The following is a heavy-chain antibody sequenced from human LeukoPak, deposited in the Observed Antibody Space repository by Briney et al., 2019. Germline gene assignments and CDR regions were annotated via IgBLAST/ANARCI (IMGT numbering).Heavy chain of an antibody. CDR3: ACSYDFWSGYSSSGPFDL. CDR2: INPNSGGT. J-gene: IGHJ2*01. V-gene: IGHV1-2*02. Sequence: GASVKVSCKASGYTFTGYYMHWVRQAPGQGLEWMGWINPNSGGTNYAQKFQGRVTMTRDTSISTAYMELSRLRSDDTAVYYCACSYDFWSGYSSSGPFDLWGRGTLVTVSS. CDR1: GYTFTGYY. D-gene: IGHD3-3*01.